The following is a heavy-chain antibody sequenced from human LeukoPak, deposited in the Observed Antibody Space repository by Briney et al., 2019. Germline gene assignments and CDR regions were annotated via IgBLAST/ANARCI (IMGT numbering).Heavy chain of an antibody. Sequence: SETLSLTCAVYGGSFSGYYWSWIRQPPGKGLEWIGEINHSGSTNYNPSLKSRVTISVDTSKNQFSLKLSSVTAADTAVYYCASGIAAAGKLGYFDYWGQGTLVTVSS. J-gene: IGHJ4*02. CDR1: GGSFSGYY. CDR2: INHSGST. V-gene: IGHV4-34*01. CDR3: ASGIAAAGKLGYFDY. D-gene: IGHD6-13*01.